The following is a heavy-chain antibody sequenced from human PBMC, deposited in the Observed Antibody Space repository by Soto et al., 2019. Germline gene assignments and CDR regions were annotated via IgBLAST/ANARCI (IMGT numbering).Heavy chain of an antibody. J-gene: IGHJ5*02. CDR1: GFTFSNAW. CDR2: IKSKTDGGTT. V-gene: IGHV3-15*01. CDR3: TTDPGDCSSTRCYSNWFDP. Sequence: GGSLRLSCAASGFTFSNAWMSWVRQAPGKGLEWVGRIKSKTDGGTTDYAAPVKGRFTISRDDSKNTLYLQMNSLKTEDTAVYYCTTDPGDCSSTRCYSNWFDPWGQGNLVTVSS. D-gene: IGHD2-2*01.